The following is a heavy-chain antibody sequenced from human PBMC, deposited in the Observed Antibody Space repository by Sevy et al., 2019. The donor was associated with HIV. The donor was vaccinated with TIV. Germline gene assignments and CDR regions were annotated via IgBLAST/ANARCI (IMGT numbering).Heavy chain of an antibody. V-gene: IGHV3-13*01. J-gene: IGHJ3*02. CDR3: ERETRYSGSYYLGDDAFDI. CDR2: IGTAGDT. CDR1: GFTFSRYD. Sequence: GGSLRLSCAASGFTFSRYDMHWVRQATGKGLEWVSSIGTAGDTYYPGSVKGRFTISRENAKKSLYLQMNSLRAGDTAVYYCERETRYSGSYYLGDDAFDIWGQGTMVTVSS. D-gene: IGHD1-26*01.